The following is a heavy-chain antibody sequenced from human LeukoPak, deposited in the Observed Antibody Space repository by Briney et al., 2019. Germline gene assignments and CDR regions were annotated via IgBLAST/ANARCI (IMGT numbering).Heavy chain of an antibody. CDR2: IYTSGST. V-gene: IGHV4-4*07. D-gene: IGHD1-26*01. CDR3: ARGPHSGSKRHAFDI. Sequence: SETLSLTCTVSGGPISSYYWSWIRQPAGKGLEWIGRIYTSGSTNYNPSLKSRVTMSVDTSKNQFSLKLSSVTAADTAVYYCARGPHSGSKRHAFDIWGQGTMVTVSS. J-gene: IGHJ3*02. CDR1: GGPISSYY.